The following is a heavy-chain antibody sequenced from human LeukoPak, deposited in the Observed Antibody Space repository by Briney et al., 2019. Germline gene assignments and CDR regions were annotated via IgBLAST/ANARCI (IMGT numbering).Heavy chain of an antibody. V-gene: IGHV1-69*04. CDR3: ARETAVTQNDAFDI. CDR1: GYTFTAYY. J-gene: IGHJ3*02. Sequence: SVKVSCKTSGYTFTAYYMHWVRQAPGQGLEWMGRIIPILGIANYAQKFQGRVTITMDTSATTAYMELSSLISEDTAVYYCARETAVTQNDAFDIWGQGTIITVSS. D-gene: IGHD4-17*01. CDR2: IIPILGIA.